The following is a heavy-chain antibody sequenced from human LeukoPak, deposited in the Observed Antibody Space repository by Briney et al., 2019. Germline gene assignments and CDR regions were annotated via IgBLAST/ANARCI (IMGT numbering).Heavy chain of an antibody. CDR1: GGSISIYY. J-gene: IGHJ6*03. CDR2: VYYRGST. V-gene: IGHV4-59*01. Sequence: SETLSLTCTVSGGSISIYYWSWIRQPPGKGLEWIGYVYYRGSTNYNPSLKSRVTISVDTSKNQFSLKLSSVTAADTAVYYCARTPMSYYYYMDVWGKGTTVTVSS. CDR3: ARTPMSYYYYMDV.